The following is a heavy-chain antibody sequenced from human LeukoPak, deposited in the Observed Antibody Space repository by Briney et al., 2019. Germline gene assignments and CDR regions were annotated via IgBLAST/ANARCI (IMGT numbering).Heavy chain of an antibody. CDR3: ARAHDYGGNSDYFDY. J-gene: IGHJ4*02. Sequence: SETLSLTCTVSGGSISSYYWSWIRQPAGKGLEWIGRIYTSGSTNYNPSLKSRVTMSVDTSKNQFSLKLSSVTAADTAVYYCARAHDYGGNSDYFDYWGQGTLVTVSS. D-gene: IGHD4-23*01. CDR2: IYTSGST. CDR1: GGSISSYY. V-gene: IGHV4-4*07.